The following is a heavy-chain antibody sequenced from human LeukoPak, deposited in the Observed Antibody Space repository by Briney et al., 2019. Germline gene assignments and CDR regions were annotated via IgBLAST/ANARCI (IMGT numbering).Heavy chain of an antibody. V-gene: IGHV4-4*07. Sequence: SETLSLTCTVSGGSISSWYWSWIRQPAGKRLQWIGRIKSGGSTNYNPSLKSRVTMSVETSKNQSSLKLDSVTAADTAVYYCAGDTGQQPYPDYWGQGALVTVSS. J-gene: IGHJ4*02. D-gene: IGHD6-13*01. CDR3: AGDTGQQPYPDY. CDR2: IKSGGST. CDR1: GGSISSWY.